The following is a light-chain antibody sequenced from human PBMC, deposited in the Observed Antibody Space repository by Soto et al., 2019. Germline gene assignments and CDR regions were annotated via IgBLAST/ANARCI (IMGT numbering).Light chain of an antibody. V-gene: IGLV2-14*01. CDR3: SSYTSSSIDDV. J-gene: IGLJ1*01. CDR2: EVS. CDR1: SSDVGGYNY. Sequence: QSVLTQPASVSGSPGQSITISCTGTSSDVGGYNYVSCYQQHPGKAPKLMIYEVSNRPSGVSNRFSGSKSGNTASLTISGLQAEDAADYYCSSYTSSSIDDVFGTGTKLTVL.